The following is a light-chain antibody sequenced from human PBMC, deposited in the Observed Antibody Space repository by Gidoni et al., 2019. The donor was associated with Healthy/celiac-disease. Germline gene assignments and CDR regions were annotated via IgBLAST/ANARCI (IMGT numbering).Light chain of an antibody. CDR3: QQYDNLPPS. CDR1: HDISNC. Sequence: DLQMTQSSSSLSASVGDRVTITCQASHDISNCLNWYQQKPGKAPKLLIYDASNLETGVPSRFSGGGSGTDFTFTISSLQPEDIATYYYQQYDNLPPSFGGGTKVEIK. J-gene: IGKJ4*01. CDR2: DAS. V-gene: IGKV1-33*01.